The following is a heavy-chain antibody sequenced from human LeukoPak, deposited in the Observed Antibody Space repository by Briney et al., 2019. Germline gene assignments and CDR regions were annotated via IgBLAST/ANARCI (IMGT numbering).Heavy chain of an antibody. V-gene: IGHV1-46*01. D-gene: IGHD6-13*01. CDR2: VNPSGGST. Sequence: SVKVSCKASGYTFTSYYMHWVRQAPGQGLEWMGIVNPSGGSTSYAQKFQGRVTMTRDTSTSTVYMELSSLRSEDTAVYYCARGAPPYSSSWYPLDYWGQGTLVIVSS. CDR3: ARGAPPYSSSWYPLDY. CDR1: GYTFTSYY. J-gene: IGHJ4*02.